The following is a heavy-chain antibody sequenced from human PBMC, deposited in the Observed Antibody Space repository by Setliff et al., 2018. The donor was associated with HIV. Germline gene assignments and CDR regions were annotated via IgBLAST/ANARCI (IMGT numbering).Heavy chain of an antibody. D-gene: IGHD3-22*01. CDR2: IYNSAST. CDR3: ARDQANYYDSSGYYYFDY. V-gene: IGHV4-59*12. CDR1: GDSISTDY. J-gene: IGHJ4*02. Sequence: KTSETLSLTCTVSGDSISTDYWTWIRQPPGKGLEWIGYIYNSASTSYNPSLKSRVTMSVDTSKNQFSLKLSSVTAADTAVYYCARDQANYYDSSGYYYFDYWAREPWSPSPQ.